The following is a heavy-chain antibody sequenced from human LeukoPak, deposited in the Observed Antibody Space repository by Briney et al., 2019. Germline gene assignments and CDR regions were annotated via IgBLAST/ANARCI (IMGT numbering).Heavy chain of an antibody. D-gene: IGHD3-10*02. CDR2: VQYDGSET. CDR3: ARDNVAWFDY. CDR1: GFTFSGHG. V-gene: IGHV3-33*01. Sequence: PGASLRLSCAASGFTFSGHGMHWVRQAPGKGLEWVAVVQYDGSETSHADSVKGRFTISRDNSKNTLYLQMTSLRAEDTAIYYCARDNVAWFDYWGQGTLVTVSS. J-gene: IGHJ4*02.